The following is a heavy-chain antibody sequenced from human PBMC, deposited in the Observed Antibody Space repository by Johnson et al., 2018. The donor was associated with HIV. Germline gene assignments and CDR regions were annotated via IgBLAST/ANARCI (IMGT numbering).Heavy chain of an antibody. V-gene: IGHV3-66*01. J-gene: IGHJ3*01. CDR1: GFSVSDSY. CDR3: ARDGESQQLPLGDALDV. Sequence: VQLVESGGGLVQPGGSLRLSCGASGFSVSDSYMNWVRQAPGQGLEWVSVLYSGGNTYYADSVRGRFTISRDTSKNTLYRQMSSLKVEDTALYYCARDGESQQLPLGDALDVWGRGTMVIVSS. CDR2: LYSGGNT. D-gene: IGHD6-13*01.